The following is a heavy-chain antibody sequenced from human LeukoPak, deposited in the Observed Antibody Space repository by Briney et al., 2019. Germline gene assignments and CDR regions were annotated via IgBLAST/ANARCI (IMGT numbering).Heavy chain of an antibody. Sequence: GASVKVSCKASGYIFTGYYIHWVRQAPGQGLEWMGWINPNGGGTNYAQKFQGRVTMTRDTSISTAYMEVNRLRSDDTAVYYCARVHCSSTTCYNPFDIWGQGTIVTISS. CDR2: INPNGGGT. J-gene: IGHJ3*02. D-gene: IGHD2-2*02. V-gene: IGHV1-2*02. CDR3: ARVHCSSTTCYNPFDI. CDR1: GYIFTGYY.